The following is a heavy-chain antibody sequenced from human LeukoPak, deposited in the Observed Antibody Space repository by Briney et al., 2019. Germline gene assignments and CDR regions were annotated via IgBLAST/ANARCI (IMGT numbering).Heavy chain of an antibody. CDR2: MNPNSGNT. CDR1: GYTFTSHD. CDR3: AREDIVVVPPARPLRP. Sequence: ASVKVSCKASGYTFTSHDINWVRQATGQGLEWMGWMNPNSGNTGYAQKLQGRVTMTRDTSISTAYMELSSLRSEDTAVYYCAREDIVVVPPARPLRPWGQGALVTVSS. V-gene: IGHV1-8*01. D-gene: IGHD2-2*01. J-gene: IGHJ5*02.